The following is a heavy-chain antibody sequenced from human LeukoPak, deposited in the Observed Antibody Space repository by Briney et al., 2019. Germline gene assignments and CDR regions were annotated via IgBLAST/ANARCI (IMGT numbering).Heavy chain of an antibody. CDR2: IYYTGNT. Sequence: SETLSLTCAVSGASISGSGYYLGWIRQPPGKGLEWIGNIYYTGNTYYNASLQSRVTISIDTSKNQISLRLNSVTAADTAIYYCAKSGGYGLIDYWGQGTLVTVSS. CDR1: GASISGSGYY. V-gene: IGHV4-39*01. D-gene: IGHD1-26*01. CDR3: AKSGGYGLIDY. J-gene: IGHJ4*02.